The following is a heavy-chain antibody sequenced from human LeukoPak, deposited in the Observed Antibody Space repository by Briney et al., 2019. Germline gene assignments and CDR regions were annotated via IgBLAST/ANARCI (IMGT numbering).Heavy chain of an antibody. D-gene: IGHD5-24*01. CDR3: AGVLDGYKADY. Sequence: RPSETLSLTCAVYGGSFSGYYWSWIRQPPGKELEWIGEINHSGSTNYNPSLKSRVTISVDTSKNQYSLKLSSVTAADTAVYYCAGVLDGYKADYWGQGTLVTVSS. J-gene: IGHJ4*02. CDR2: INHSGST. CDR1: GGSFSGYY. V-gene: IGHV4-34*01.